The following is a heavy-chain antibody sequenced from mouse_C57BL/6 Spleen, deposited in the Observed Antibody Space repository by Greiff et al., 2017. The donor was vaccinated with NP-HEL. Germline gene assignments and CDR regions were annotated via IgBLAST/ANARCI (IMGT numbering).Heavy chain of an antibody. V-gene: IGHV1-66*01. CDR2: IYPGSGNT. D-gene: IGHD2-5*01. CDR1: GYSFTSYY. Sequence: VKLMESGPELVKPGASVKISCKASGYSFTSYYIHWVKQRPGQGLEWIGWIYPGSGNTKYNEKFKGKATLTADTSSSTAYMQLSSLTSEDSAVYYCARSAYYSNYEYFDVWGTGTTVTVSS. CDR3: ARSAYYSNYEYFDV. J-gene: IGHJ1*03.